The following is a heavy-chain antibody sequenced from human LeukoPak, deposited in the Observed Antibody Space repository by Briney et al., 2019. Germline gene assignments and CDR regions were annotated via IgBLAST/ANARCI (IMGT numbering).Heavy chain of an antibody. CDR1: GYSFTDYY. J-gene: IGHJ4*02. CDR2: INPKSGDT. Sequence: RASVKVSCKPSGYSFTDYYINWVRQAPGQGLEWMGRINPKSGDTDYSRRFQGRVTMTRDTSISTVNMELSRLMSDDTAVYYCATGRITVFGAIIPAVDSWGQGTLIVVSS. D-gene: IGHD3-3*01. V-gene: IGHV1-2*02. CDR3: ATGRITVFGAIIPAVDS.